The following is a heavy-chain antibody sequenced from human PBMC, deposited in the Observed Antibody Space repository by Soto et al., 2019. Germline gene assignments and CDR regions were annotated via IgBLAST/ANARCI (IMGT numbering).Heavy chain of an antibody. Sequence: PTETLSLTCAVSGVSISSSNWWRWVRQPPGEGLEWIGEIYHSGSTNYNPSLKSRVTISVDKSKNQFSLKLSSVTAADTAVYYCAVSMVRGVTPSGFKNGMDVWGQGTMVTVSS. D-gene: IGHD3-10*01. CDR1: GVSISSSNW. V-gene: IGHV4-4*02. CDR2: IYHSGST. J-gene: IGHJ6*02. CDR3: AVSMVRGVTPSGFKNGMDV.